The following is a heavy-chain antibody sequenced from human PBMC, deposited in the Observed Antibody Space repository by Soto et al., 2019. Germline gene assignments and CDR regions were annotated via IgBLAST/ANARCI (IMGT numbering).Heavy chain of an antibody. D-gene: IGHD3-22*01. CDR2: INAGNGHT. J-gene: IGHJ4*02. Sequence: QVQLVQSGAEVKKPGASVKVSCKASGYTFTNYAIHWVRQAPGQRLEWMGWINAGNGHTKYSQKFQARVTITRDTSASTAYREQSSLRSEDTAVYYCARGERYYYDSSGYFGFDYWGQGTLVTVSS. CDR3: ARGERYYYDSSGYFGFDY. CDR1: GYTFTNYA. V-gene: IGHV1-3*01.